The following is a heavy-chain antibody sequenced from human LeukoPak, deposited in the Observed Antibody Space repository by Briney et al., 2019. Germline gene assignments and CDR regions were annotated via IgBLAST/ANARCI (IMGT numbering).Heavy chain of an antibody. D-gene: IGHD6-13*01. Sequence: ASVKVSCKASGYTFTSYGISWVRQAPGQGLEWMGWISAYNGNTNYAQKLQGRVIMTTDTSTSTAYMELRSLRSDDTAVYYCARTTPKSSSWYNNWFDPWGQGTLVTVSS. CDR3: ARTTPKSSSWYNNWFDP. V-gene: IGHV1-18*01. J-gene: IGHJ5*02. CDR1: GYTFTSYG. CDR2: ISAYNGNT.